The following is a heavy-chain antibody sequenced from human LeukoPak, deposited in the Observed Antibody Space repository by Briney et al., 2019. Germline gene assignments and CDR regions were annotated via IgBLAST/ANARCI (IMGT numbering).Heavy chain of an antibody. D-gene: IGHD1-26*01. CDR3: ARDDSGSYVPIPFDY. J-gene: IGHJ4*02. Sequence: VASVKLSCKASGGTFSSYAISWVRQAPGQGLEWMGRIIPNLGIANYAQKFQGRVTITADKSTSTAYMELSSLRSEDTAVYYCARDDSGSYVPIPFDYWGQGTLVTVSS. CDR2: IIPNLGIA. CDR1: GGTFSSYA. V-gene: IGHV1-69*04.